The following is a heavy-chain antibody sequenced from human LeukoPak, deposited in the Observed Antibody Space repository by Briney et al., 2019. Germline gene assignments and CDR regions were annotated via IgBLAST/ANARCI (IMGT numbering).Heavy chain of an antibody. D-gene: IGHD3-22*01. CDR2: IYSYGNT. CDR1: GFTVSSNY. CDR3: VVGDYYDSSGYYRAFQH. J-gene: IGHJ1*01. V-gene: IGHV3-66*01. Sequence: QPGGSLRLSCAVSGFTVSSNYMTWVRQAPGKGLEWVSVIYSYGNTYYADSVKGRFTISRDNAKNSLYLQMNSLRAEDTAVYYCVVGDYYDSSGYYRAFQHWGQGTLVTVSS.